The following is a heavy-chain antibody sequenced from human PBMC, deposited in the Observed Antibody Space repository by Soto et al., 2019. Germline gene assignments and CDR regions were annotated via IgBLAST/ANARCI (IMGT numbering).Heavy chain of an antibody. Sequence: ASVKVSCKASGYTFTSYAMHWVRQAPGQRLEWMGWINAGNGNTKYSQKFQGQVTISADKSISTAYLQWSSLKASDTAMYYCARQAFDIWGQGTMVTVSS. CDR1: GYTFTSYA. J-gene: IGHJ3*02. CDR2: INAGNGNT. V-gene: IGHV1-3*01. CDR3: ARQAFDI.